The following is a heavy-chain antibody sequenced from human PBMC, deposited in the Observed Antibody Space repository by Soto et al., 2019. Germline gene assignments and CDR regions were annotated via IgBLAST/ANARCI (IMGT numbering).Heavy chain of an antibody. CDR3: AAARGDRSGYYFDF. D-gene: IGHD3-22*01. J-gene: IGHJ4*02. CDR2: IIPIFGTA. CDR1: GGTFSSYA. V-gene: IGHV1-69*06. Sequence: QVQLVQSGAEVKKPGSSVKVSCKASGGTFSSYAISWVRQAPGQGLEWMGGIIPIFGTANYAQKFQERLTITRDMSTSTAYMELSSLRSADTAVYYCAAARGDRSGYYFDFWGQGTLVTVSS.